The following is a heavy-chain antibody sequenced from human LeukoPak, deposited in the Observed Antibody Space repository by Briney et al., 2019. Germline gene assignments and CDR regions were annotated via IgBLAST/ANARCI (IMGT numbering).Heavy chain of an antibody. CDR3: ARRLQGSSGWYNDY. V-gene: IGHV5-51*01. CDR2: IYPGDSDT. J-gene: IGHJ4*02. CDR1: GYRFTDYW. Sequence: GESLKISCKGSGYRFTDYWIGWVRQMPGKGLEWMGIIYPGDSDTRYSPSFQGQVTISADRSINTAYLQWSSLKASDTAMYYCARRLQGSSGWYNDYWGQGTLVTVSS. D-gene: IGHD6-19*01.